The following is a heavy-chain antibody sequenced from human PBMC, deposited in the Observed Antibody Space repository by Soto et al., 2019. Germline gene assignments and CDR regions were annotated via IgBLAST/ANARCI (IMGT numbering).Heavy chain of an antibody. CDR3: ARPVVAATPYYYYYGMDX. CDR1: GGSISSISYY. J-gene: IGHJ6*02. V-gene: IGHV4-39*01. Sequence: SETLSLTCTVSGGSISSISYYWGWIRQPPGKGLELIGSIYYSGSTYYKPSLKSRVTISVDTSKNQFSLKLSSVTAADTAVYYCARPVVAATPYYYYYGMDXWGQGTTVTVS. D-gene: IGHD2-15*01. CDR2: IYYSGST.